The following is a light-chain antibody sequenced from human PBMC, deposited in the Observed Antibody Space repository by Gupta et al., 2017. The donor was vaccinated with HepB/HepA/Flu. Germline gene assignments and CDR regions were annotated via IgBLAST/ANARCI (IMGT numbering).Light chain of an antibody. J-gene: IGKJ2*01. Sequence: DIQMTQSPSSLSASVGDSVTITCQASQDISNDLNWYQQKPGKAPKALIFDASNLEIGVPSRFSGSGSGTHFTFSISRLQPEDVATYYCQQFHSLLNFGRGTNLHI. CDR2: DAS. CDR1: QDISND. CDR3: QQFHSLLN. V-gene: IGKV1-33*01.